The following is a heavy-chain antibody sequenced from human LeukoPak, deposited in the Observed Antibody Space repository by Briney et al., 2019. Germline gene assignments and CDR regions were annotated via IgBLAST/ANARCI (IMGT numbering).Heavy chain of an antibody. D-gene: IGHD6-19*01. CDR3: ARLPLLPYSSGYYDY. J-gene: IGHJ4*02. V-gene: IGHV4-59*08. CDR2: IYYSGST. CDR1: GFTFDDYA. Sequence: GSLRLSCAASGFTFDDYAMHWIRQPPGKGLEWIGYIYYSGSTNYNPSLKSRVTISVDTSKNQFSLKLSSVAAADTAVYYCARLPLLPYSSGYYDYWGQGTLVTVSS.